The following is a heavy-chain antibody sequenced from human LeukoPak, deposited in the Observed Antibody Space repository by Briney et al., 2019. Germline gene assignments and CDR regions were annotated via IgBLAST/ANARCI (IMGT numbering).Heavy chain of an antibody. V-gene: IGHV1-69*05. J-gene: IGHJ4*02. CDR2: IIPIFGTA. D-gene: IGHD6-6*01. CDR1: GGTFSSYA. Sequence: SVKVSCKASGGTFSSYAISWVRQAPGQGLEWMGGIIPIFGTANYAQKFQGRVTITTDESTSTAYMELSSLRSEDTAVYYCARDPYSSSGGGYWGQGTLVTVSS. CDR3: ARDPYSSSGGGY.